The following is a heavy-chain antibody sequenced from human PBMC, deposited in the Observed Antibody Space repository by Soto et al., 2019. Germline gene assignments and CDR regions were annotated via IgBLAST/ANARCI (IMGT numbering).Heavy chain of an antibody. V-gene: IGHV1-8*01. CDR3: ARGQTTYCGGDCYSGWFDP. D-gene: IGHD2-21*02. Sequence: GASVKVSCKASGYTFTSYDINWVRQATGQGLEWMGWMNPNSGNTGYAQKFQGRVTMTRNTSISTAYMELSSLRSEDTAVYYCARGQTTYCGGDCYSGWFDPWGQGTLVTV. CDR2: MNPNSGNT. CDR1: GYTFTSYD. J-gene: IGHJ5*02.